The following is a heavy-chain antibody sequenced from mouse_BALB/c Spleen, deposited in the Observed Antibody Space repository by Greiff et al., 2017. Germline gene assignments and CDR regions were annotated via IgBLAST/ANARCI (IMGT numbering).Heavy chain of an antibody. J-gene: IGHJ2*01. D-gene: IGHD1-1*01. CDR2: ISSGGSYT. V-gene: IGHV5-6-4*01. CDR1: GFTFSSYT. Sequence: EVKLMESGGGLVKPGGSLKLSCAASGFTFSSYTMSWVRQTPEKRLEWVATISSGGSYTYYPDSVKGRFTISRDNAKNTLYLQMSSLKSEDTAMYYCTRGGTTVVAGPDYWGQGTTLTVSS. CDR3: TRGGTTVVAGPDY.